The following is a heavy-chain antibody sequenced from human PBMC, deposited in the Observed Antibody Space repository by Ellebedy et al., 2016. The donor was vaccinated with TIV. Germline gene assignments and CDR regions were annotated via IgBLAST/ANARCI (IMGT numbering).Heavy chain of an antibody. V-gene: IGHV3-30-3*01. D-gene: IGHD5-18*01. CDR1: GFTFSSYA. CDR2: ISYDGSNK. Sequence: GGSLRLSXAASGFTFSSYAMHWVRQAPGKGLEWVAVISYDGSNKYYADSVKGRFTISRDNSKNTLYLQMNSLRAEDTAVYYCAREDTAINGNDAFDIWGQGTMVTVSS. CDR3: AREDTAINGNDAFDI. J-gene: IGHJ3*02.